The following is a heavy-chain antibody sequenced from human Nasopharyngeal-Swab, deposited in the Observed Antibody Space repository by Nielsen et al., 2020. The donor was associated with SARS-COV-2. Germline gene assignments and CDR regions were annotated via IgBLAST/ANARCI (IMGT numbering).Heavy chain of an antibody. CDR1: GGTFSSYA. J-gene: IGHJ3*02. V-gene: IGHV1-69*13. CDR2: IIPIFGTA. D-gene: IGHD5-18*01. CDR3: ARRGAWIQLLDI. Sequence: SVKVSGKASGGTFSSYAISWVRQAPGQGLEWMGGIIPIFGTANYAQKFQGRVTITADESTSTAYMELSSLRSEDTAVYYCARRGAWIQLLDIWGQGTMVTVSS.